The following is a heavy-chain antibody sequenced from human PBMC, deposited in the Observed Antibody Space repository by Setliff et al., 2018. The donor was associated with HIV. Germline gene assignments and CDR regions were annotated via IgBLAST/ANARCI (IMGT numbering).Heavy chain of an antibody. CDR2: INYDENAE. J-gene: IGHJ3*02. CDR1: GFTFTAHG. V-gene: IGHV3-30*02. Sequence: GGSLRLSCAASGFTFTAHGMHWVRQALDKGLEWVAFINYDENAEYYADSVKGRVTISRDNFRNTVDLQMNNLRPEDTAVYYCAKDGDYRSGDYDAFDIWGQGTMVTVSS. CDR3: AKDGDYRSGDYDAFDI. D-gene: IGHD6-25*01.